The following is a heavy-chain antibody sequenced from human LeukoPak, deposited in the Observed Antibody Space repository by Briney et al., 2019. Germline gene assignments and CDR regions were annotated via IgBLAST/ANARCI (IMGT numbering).Heavy chain of an antibody. CDR1: GFTFDDYT. CDR3: AKDSGYDFSGWYFDL. J-gene: IGHJ2*01. V-gene: IGHV3-43*01. CDR2: ISWDGGST. Sequence: GGSLRLSCAASGFTFDDYTMHWVRQAPGKGLEWVSLISWDGGSTYYADSVKGRFTISRDNRKNSLYLQMNSLRTEDIALYYCAKDSGYDFSGWYFDLWGRGTLVTVSS. D-gene: IGHD5-12*01.